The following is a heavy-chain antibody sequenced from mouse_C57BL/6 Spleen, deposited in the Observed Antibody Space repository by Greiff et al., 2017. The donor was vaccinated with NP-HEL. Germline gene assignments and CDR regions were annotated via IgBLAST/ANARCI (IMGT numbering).Heavy chain of an antibody. J-gene: IGHJ2*01. V-gene: IGHV5-16*01. CDR2: INYDGSST. CDR1: GFTFSDYY. CDR3: AREEGYDDYFDY. D-gene: IGHD2-3*01. Sequence: EVKLMESEGGLVQPGSSMKLSCTASGFTFSDYYMAWVRQVPEKGLEWVANINYDGSSTYYLDSLKSRFIISRDNAKNILYLQMSSLKSEDTATYYCAREEGYDDYFDYWGQGTTLTVSS.